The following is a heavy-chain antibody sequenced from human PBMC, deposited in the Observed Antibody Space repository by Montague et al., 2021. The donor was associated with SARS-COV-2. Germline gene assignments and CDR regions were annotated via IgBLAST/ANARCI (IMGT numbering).Heavy chain of an antibody. D-gene: IGHD2-21*02. Sequence: SETLSPTCTVSGGSISSSSNYWGWIRQPPGKELEWIGSIYYSGSTYYNPSLKSRVTISVDTSKNQFSLKLSSVTAADTAVYYCARHSLAVTAIFNWFDPWGQGTLVTVSS. V-gene: IGHV4-39*01. CDR2: IYYSGST. CDR3: ARHSLAVTAIFNWFDP. CDR1: GGSISSSSNY. J-gene: IGHJ5*02.